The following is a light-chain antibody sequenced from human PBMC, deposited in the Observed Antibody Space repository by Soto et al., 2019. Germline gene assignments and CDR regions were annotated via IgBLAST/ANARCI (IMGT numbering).Light chain of an antibody. V-gene: IGLV2-23*02. CDR1: SSDIENYNL. CDR3: CSFAGSFIFYV. CDR2: EIN. J-gene: IGLJ1*01. Sequence: QSVVTQPTSVSGTPGQSITISCSGTSSDIENYNLVSWYQQYQGTAPNLLIFEINKRPSGFSIRFSGSKSGNTASLTIFSFQAEDEADYYCCSFAGSFIFYVFGTGTKVTVL.